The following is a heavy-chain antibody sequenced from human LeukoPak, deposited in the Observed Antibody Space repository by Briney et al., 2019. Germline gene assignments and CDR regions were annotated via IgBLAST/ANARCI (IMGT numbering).Heavy chain of an antibody. CDR3: ARESYDSSGYYSDY. V-gene: IGHV1-69*10. D-gene: IGHD3-22*01. J-gene: IGHJ4*02. CDR2: IIPILGIA. Sequence: SVKVSCKASGGTFSSYAISWVRQAPGQGLEWMGGIIPILGIANYAQKFQGRVTITADKSTSTAYMELSSLRSEDTAVYYCARESYDSSGYYSDYWGQGTLVTVSS. CDR1: GGTFSSYA.